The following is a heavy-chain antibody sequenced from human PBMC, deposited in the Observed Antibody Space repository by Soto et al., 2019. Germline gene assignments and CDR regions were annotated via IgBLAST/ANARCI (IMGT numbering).Heavy chain of an antibody. CDR1: GFTFSSYA. V-gene: IGHV3-23*01. CDR3: AKRTVGWYFDL. J-gene: IGHJ2*01. CDR2: ISGSGGST. D-gene: IGHD4-17*01. Sequence: EVQLLESGGGLVQPGGSLRLSCAASGFTFSSYAMNWVRQAPGKGLEWVSVISGSGGSTYYADAVKGRFTIARDNSKNTLYLQMNSLRAEDTAVYYCAKRTVGWYFDLWGRGTLVTVSS.